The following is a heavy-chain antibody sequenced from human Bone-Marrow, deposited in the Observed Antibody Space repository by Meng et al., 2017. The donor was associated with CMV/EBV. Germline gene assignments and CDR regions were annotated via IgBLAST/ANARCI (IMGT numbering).Heavy chain of an antibody. V-gene: IGHV4-34*01. J-gene: IGHJ4*02. CDR3: ARVTYDFWSGYRPYDY. D-gene: IGHD3-3*01. Sequence: YGGSFSGYYWSWNRQHTGKGLEWIGEINHSGSNKYNPYLKSRVTISVDTSKNQFSLKLSSVTAADTAVYYCARVTYDFWSGYRPYDYWGQGTLVTVSS. CDR2: INHSGSN. CDR1: GGSFSGYY.